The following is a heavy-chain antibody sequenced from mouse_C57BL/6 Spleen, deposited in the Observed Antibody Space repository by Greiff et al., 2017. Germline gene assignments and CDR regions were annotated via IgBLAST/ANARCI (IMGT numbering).Heavy chain of an antibody. CDR3: TTIARSYDGNY. J-gene: IGHJ2*01. Sequence: EVKLQESGAELVRPGASVKLSCTASGFNIKDDYMHWVKQRPEQGLEWIGWIDPENGDTEYASKFQGKATITADTSSNTAYLQLSSLTSEDTAVYYCTTIARSYDGNYWGQGTTLTVSS. D-gene: IGHD2-3*01. V-gene: IGHV14-4*01. CDR2: IDPENGDT. CDR1: GFNIKDDY.